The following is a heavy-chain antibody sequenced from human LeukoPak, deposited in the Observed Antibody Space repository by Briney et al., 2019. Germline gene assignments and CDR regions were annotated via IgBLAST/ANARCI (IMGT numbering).Heavy chain of an antibody. V-gene: IGHV4-34*01. Sequence: SETLSLTCAVFGRSIIGYHWNWIRQSPGKGLEWIGEINHSGSANYNPSFNSRVTISLDTSKNQFSLGLRSVTAADTAVYYCARDPTTVVSVPYYFDDWGQGTLVTVSS. CDR2: INHSGSA. D-gene: IGHD4-23*01. J-gene: IGHJ4*02. CDR3: ARDPTTVVSVPYYFDD. CDR1: GRSIIGYH.